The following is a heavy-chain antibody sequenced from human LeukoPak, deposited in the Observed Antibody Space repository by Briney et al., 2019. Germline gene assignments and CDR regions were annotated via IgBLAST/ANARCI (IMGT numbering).Heavy chain of an antibody. J-gene: IGHJ3*02. CDR1: GFTFDDYG. CDR3: AKPLRGYSNYVPLDAFDI. CDR2: INWNGGST. V-gene: IGHV3-20*04. Sequence: PGGSLRLSCAASGFTFDDYGMSWVRQAPGKGLEWVSGINWNGGSTGYADSVKGRFTISRDNAKNSLYLQMNSLRAEDTALYYCAKPLRGYSNYVPLDAFDIWGQGTMVTVSP. D-gene: IGHD4-11*01.